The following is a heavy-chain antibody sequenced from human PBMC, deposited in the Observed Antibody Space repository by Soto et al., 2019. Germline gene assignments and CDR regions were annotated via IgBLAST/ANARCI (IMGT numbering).Heavy chain of an antibody. D-gene: IGHD2-2*01. CDR1: GYSFTSYW. Sequence: GESLKISCKGSGYSFTSYWIGWVRQMPGKGLEWMGIIYPGDSDTRYSPSFQGQATISADKSISTAYLQWSSLKASDTAMYYCARLLGYCSSTSCYERNYYYYGMDVWGQGTTVTVSS. CDR2: IYPGDSDT. J-gene: IGHJ6*02. CDR3: ARLLGYCSSTSCYERNYYYYGMDV. V-gene: IGHV5-51*01.